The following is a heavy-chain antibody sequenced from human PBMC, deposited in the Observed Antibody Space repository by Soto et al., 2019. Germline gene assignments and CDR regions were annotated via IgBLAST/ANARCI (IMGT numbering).Heavy chain of an antibody. V-gene: IGHV1-18*01. CDR1: GYTFTSYD. D-gene: IGHD3-10*01. CDR3: ARGALNPYYYGSAPDY. Sequence: ASVKVSCKASGYTFTSYDINWVRQATGQGLEWMGWISAYNGNTNYAQKLQGRVTMTTDTSTSTAYMELRSLRSDDTAVYYCARGALNPYYYGSAPDYWGQGTLVTVSS. J-gene: IGHJ4*02. CDR2: ISAYNGNT.